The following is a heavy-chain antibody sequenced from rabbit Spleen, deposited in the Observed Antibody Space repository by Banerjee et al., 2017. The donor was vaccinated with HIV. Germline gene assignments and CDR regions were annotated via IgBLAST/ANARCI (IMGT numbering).Heavy chain of an antibody. CDR1: GFDFSSYG. J-gene: IGHJ4*01. Sequence: QLTETGGGLVQPGGSLKVSCKASGFDFSSYGVSWVRQAPGKGLEWIGYIDPIFHISTYANWVNGRFTISSHNAQNTLYLELNSLTAADTATYFCVREVAARFDLWGPGTLVTVS. D-gene: IGHD4-1*01. CDR2: IDPIFHIS. CDR3: VREVAARFDL. V-gene: IGHV1S7*01.